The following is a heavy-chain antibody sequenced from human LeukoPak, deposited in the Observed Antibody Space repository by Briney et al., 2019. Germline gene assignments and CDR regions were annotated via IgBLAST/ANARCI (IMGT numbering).Heavy chain of an antibody. V-gene: IGHV3-33*01. CDR1: GFTFSSYG. CDR2: IWYDGSNK. CDR3: ARGFYYRGRAFDI. D-gene: IGHD3-22*01. J-gene: IGHJ3*02. Sequence: GGSLRLSCAASGFTFSSYGMHWVRQAPGKGLEWVAVIWYDGSNKYYADSVKGRFTISRDNSKNTLYLQMNSLRAEDTAVYYCARGFYYRGRAFDIWGQGTMVTVSS.